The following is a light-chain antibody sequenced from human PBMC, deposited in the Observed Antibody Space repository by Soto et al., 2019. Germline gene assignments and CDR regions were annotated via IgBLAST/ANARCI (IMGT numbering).Light chain of an antibody. V-gene: IGKV4-1*01. CDR3: QQYYSIPFS. Sequence: DIVMTQSPDSLAVSLGERATINCKSSQSGLYRSNNKNYLTWYQQKPGQPPKLLIYWASTRESGVPDRFSGSGSGTDFTLTISSLQAEDVAVYYCQQYYSIPFSFGGGTKVEIK. CDR2: WAS. J-gene: IGKJ4*01. CDR1: QSGLYRSNNKNY.